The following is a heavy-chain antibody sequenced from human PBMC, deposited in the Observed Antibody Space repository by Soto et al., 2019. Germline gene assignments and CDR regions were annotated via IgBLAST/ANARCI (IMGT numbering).Heavy chain of an antibody. D-gene: IGHD2-21*01. Sequence: PGGSMRHSCAASEFTISNVWMSWVRQAPGKGLEWVARIKSKNHGGTTDYAAPVQGRFTISGDESKNTLYLQMNSLKIEDTAMYYCITRSSYSWGQGALVTVSS. CDR1: EFTISNVW. J-gene: IGHJ4*02. V-gene: IGHV3-15*01. CDR2: IKSKNHGGTT. CDR3: ITRSSYS.